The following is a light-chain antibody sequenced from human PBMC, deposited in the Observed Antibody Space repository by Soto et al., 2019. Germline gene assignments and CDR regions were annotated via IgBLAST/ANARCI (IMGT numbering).Light chain of an antibody. J-gene: IGKJ5*01. CDR3: QQSNSFRPN. CDR1: QGISSW. CDR2: AAS. V-gene: IGKV1D-12*01. Sequence: DIQMTQSTSSVSASVGDSVTITCRASQGISSWLGWYQQKPGKAPKLLIYAASSLQSGVPSWFSGSGSATYFTLTISSLQPEDFATYYRQQSNSFRPNFGQGTRLEIK.